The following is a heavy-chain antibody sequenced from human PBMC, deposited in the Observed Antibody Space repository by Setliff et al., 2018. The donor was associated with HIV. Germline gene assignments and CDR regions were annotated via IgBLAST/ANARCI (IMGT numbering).Heavy chain of an antibody. D-gene: IGHD6-19*01. CDR1: GFTFSNYA. J-gene: IGHJ4*02. Sequence: GGSLRLSCAASGFTFSNYAMHWVRQASGKGLEWVSGINNRGDRTDYADSVKGRFTISRDNSKNTVDLQMNSLTVEDTAVYYCTTNLYRSPWSPLDYCGQGTLFTVSS. V-gene: IGHV3-23*01. CDR3: TTNLYRSPWSPLDY. CDR2: INNRGDRT.